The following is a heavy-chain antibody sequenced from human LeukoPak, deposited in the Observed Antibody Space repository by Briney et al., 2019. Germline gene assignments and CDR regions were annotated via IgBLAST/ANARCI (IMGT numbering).Heavy chain of an antibody. V-gene: IGHV3-11*06. D-gene: IGHD5-18*01. J-gene: IGHJ4*02. CDR2: ISSAGTYT. CDR3: ARDLVSAMGPYYFDY. CDR1: GFTFTSYA. Sequence: SGGSLRLSCAASGFTFTSYAMSWIRQAPGKGLEWVSFISSAGTYTNYADSVKGRFTISRDNAKNSLYLQMNSLRAEDTAVYYCARDLVSAMGPYYFDYWGQGTLVTVSS.